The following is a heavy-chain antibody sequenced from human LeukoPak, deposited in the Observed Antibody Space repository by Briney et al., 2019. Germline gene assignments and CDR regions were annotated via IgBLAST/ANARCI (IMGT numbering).Heavy chain of an antibody. D-gene: IGHD5-24*01. Sequence: GGSLRLSCAASGFTFSNAWMSWVRQAPGKGLEWVGRIKSKTDGGTTDYAAPVKGRFTISRDDSKNTLYLQMNSLKTEDTAVYYCTREDGYNRRFDYWGQGTLVTVSS. CDR1: GFTFSNAW. J-gene: IGHJ4*02. CDR2: IKSKTDGGTT. CDR3: TREDGYNRRFDY. V-gene: IGHV3-15*01.